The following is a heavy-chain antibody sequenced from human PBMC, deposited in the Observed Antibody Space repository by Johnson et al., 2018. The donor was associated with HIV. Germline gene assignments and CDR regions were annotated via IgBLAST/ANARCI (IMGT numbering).Heavy chain of an antibody. CDR2: ISYDGSNK. Sequence: QVQLVESGGGVVQPGRSLRLSCAASGFTFSNYAIHWVRQAPGKGLEWVAIISYDGSNKYYADSVKGRFTISRDNSKNTLYLQMNTLGAEDTAVYYCAKDRSRLHDAFDTWGQGTKVTVSS. CDR3: AKDRSRLHDAFDT. V-gene: IGHV3-30*04. J-gene: IGHJ3*02. CDR1: GFTFSNYA. D-gene: IGHD5-24*01.